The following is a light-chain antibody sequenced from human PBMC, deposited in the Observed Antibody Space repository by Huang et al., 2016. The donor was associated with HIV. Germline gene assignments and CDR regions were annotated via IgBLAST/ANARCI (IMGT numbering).Light chain of an antibody. CDR3: HQYNNWPPWT. J-gene: IGKJ1*01. CDR2: GAS. V-gene: IGKV3-15*01. Sequence: ETVMTQTPATLSVSPGERATLFCRASQSVSSNLAWYQHKPGQAPRLLIFGASTRPTVIPGRFSGSWSGTEFTLTISSLQSEDFAVYYCHQYNNWPPWTFGQGTKVEIK. CDR1: QSVSSN.